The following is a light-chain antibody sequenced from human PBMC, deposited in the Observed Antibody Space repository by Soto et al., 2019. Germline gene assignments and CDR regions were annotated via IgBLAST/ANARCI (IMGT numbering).Light chain of an antibody. CDR2: WAS. Sequence: EIMMTQSPATLSVSPGERATLSCRASQSVSSNLAWYQQKPGQAPRLLIYWASTRESGVPDRFSGSGSGTDFTLTISSLQDEDVAVYYCQQYYDVPQNFGQGTKVEIK. CDR3: QQYYDVPQN. J-gene: IGKJ1*01. V-gene: IGKV3-15*01. CDR1: QSVSSN.